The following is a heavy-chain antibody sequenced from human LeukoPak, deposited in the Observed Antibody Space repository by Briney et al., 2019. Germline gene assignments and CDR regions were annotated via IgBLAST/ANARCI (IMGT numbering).Heavy chain of an antibody. CDR2: IKSELHGGTT. CDR3: ATDVSLWFEIRLH. Sequence: KPGVNLCFTCAGSTFTVNDVCMNWHRQAQGLGLVWIVRIKSELHGGTTDFAAAVKGRFILSRDHSKNTVYLQMNSLKTEDTGVYYCATDVSLWFEIRLHWGQGTVVTVSS. CDR1: TFTVNDVC. J-gene: IGHJ4*02. D-gene: IGHD3-16*01. V-gene: IGHV3-15*01.